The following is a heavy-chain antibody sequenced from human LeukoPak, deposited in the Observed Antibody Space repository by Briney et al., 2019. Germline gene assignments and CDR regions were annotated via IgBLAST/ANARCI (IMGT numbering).Heavy chain of an antibody. D-gene: IGHD5-18*01. V-gene: IGHV3-NL1*01. CDR2: IYSGGST. CDR1: GFTFSSYG. Sequence: PGGSLRLSCAASGFTFSSYGMHWVRQAPGKGLEWVSVIYSGGSTYYADSVKGRFTISRDNSKNTLYLQMNSLRADDTAVYYCAKAGYSYGIPFFDYWGQGTLVTVSS. J-gene: IGHJ4*02. CDR3: AKAGYSYGIPFFDY.